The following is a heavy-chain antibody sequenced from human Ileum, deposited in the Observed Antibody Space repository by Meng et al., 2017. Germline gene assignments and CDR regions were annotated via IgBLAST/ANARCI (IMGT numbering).Heavy chain of an antibody. V-gene: IGHV3-33*01. J-gene: IGHJ5*02. Sequence: VESGGGVVQPGTFLRLSCAASGIPFSASGMHWVRQAPGKGLEWVAMIWSDGRSQYYSDSVKGRFTISRDNSKNMVYLQMSGLRAEDTALYYCARDKGVTALDQWGQGSLVTVSS. D-gene: IGHD5-18*01. CDR3: ARDKGVTALDQ. CDR2: IWSDGRSQ. CDR1: GIPFSASG.